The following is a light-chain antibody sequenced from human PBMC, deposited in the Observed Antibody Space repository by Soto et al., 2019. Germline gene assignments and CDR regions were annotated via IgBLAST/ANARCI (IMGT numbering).Light chain of an antibody. V-gene: IGLV1-51*01. CDR2: DNS. CDR3: GTWDSRLSVVV. CDR1: SSNIGSNY. Sequence: QSVLTQPPSVSAAPGQKVTISCSGSSSNIGSNYVSWYQQLPGTAPKLLISDNSMRPSGIPDRFSGSKSGTSATLGITGLQTGDEADYYGGTWDSRLSVVVFGGGTKVTVL. J-gene: IGLJ3*02.